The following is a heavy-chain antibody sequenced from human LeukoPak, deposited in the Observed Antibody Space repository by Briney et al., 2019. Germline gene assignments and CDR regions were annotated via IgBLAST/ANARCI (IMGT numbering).Heavy chain of an antibody. CDR3: ARDRGSSDSRGYYYYYGMDV. CDR2: IYYSGST. J-gene: IGHJ6*02. CDR1: GGSISSSSYY. Sequence: SETLSLTCTVSGGSISSSSYYWGWIRQPPGKGLEWIGYIYYSGSTNYNPSLKSRVTISVDTSKNQFSLKLSSVTAADTAVYYCARDRGSSDSRGYYYYYGMDVWGQGTTVTVSS. V-gene: IGHV4-61*01. D-gene: IGHD2-2*01.